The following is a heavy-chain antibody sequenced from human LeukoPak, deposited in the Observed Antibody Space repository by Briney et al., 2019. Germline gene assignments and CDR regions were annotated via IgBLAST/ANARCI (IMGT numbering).Heavy chain of an antibody. CDR3: ARDLSSYGYYGWFDP. V-gene: IGHV3-23*01. D-gene: IGHD5-18*01. CDR2: ISGSGGST. Sequence: GGSLRLSCAASGFTFSSYAMSWVRQAPGKGLEWVSAISGSGGSTYYADSVKGRFTISRDNSKNTLYLQMNSLRAEDTAVYYCARDLSSYGYYGWFDPWGQGTLVTVSS. J-gene: IGHJ5*02. CDR1: GFTFSSYA.